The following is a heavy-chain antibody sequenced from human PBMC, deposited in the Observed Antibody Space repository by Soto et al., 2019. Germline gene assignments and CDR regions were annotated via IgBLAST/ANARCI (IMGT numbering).Heavy chain of an antibody. Sequence: QVQLRESGPGLVKPSGTLSLTCAVSSGSIDTTNWWSWVRQPPGKGLEWIGEIFHSGNTYYNPSLASRVTISVDTSKNQFSLNLRSVTAADTAVYYCARRTWGMDVWGQGTTVTVSS. CDR3: ARRTWGMDV. J-gene: IGHJ6*02. CDR1: SGSIDTTNW. CDR2: IFHSGNT. V-gene: IGHV4-4*02. D-gene: IGHD2-8*01.